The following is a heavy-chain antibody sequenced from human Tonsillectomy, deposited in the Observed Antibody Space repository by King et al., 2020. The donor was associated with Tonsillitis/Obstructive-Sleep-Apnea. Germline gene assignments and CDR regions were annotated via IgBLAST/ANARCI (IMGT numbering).Heavy chain of an antibody. CDR2: IRSRAYGGTT. CDR1: GFTFGDYA. D-gene: IGHD2-15*01. Sequence: VQLVESGGGLVQPGRSLRLSCTASGFTFGDYAMSWVRQAPGKGLEWVGFIRSRAYGGTTEYAASVKGRFTISRDDSKSIAYLQMNSLKTEDTAVYYCTRDGALGYCSGGSCHPGIWGQGTLVTVSS. V-gene: IGHV3-49*04. J-gene: IGHJ4*02. CDR3: TRDGALGYCSGGSCHPGI.